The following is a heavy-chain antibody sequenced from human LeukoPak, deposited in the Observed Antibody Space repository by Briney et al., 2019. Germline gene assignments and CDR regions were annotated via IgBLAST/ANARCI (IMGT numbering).Heavy chain of an antibody. J-gene: IGHJ4*02. CDR2: INHSGST. CDR3: ASPLYDSSGFDY. CDR1: GGSFSGYY. Sequence: SETLSLTCAVYGGSFSGYYWSWIRQPPGKGLEWIGEINHSGSTNYNPSLKSRVTISVDTSKNQFSLKLSSVTAADTAVYYCASPLYDSSGFDYWGQGTLVTVSS. D-gene: IGHD3-22*01. V-gene: IGHV4-34*01.